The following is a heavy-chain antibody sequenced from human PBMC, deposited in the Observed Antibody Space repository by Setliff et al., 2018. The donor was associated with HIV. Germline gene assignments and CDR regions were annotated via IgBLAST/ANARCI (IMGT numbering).Heavy chain of an antibody. CDR1: GFTLTDYP. CDR2: IASHGNWH. J-gene: IGHJ4*02. V-gene: IGHV3-30*04. CDR3: ARENNFDY. Sequence: PGGSLRLSCAASGFTLTDYPMHWVRQAPGNGLEWVAVIASHGNWHHYAASVKGRFTTSRDTSRNTLYLQMNSLRVEDSALYYCARENNFDYWGQGTLVTVSS.